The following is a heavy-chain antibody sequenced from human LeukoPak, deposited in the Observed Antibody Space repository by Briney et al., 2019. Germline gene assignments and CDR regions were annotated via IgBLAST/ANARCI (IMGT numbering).Heavy chain of an antibody. J-gene: IGHJ4*02. Sequence: GGSLRLSCAASGFTFSNYNMNWVRHAPGKGLEWVSSITSSSNYIFYADSVKGRFTISRDNAKNSLYLQMNSLRAEDTAVYYCARGHYDSSGYYIGPFDYWGQGTLVTVFS. CDR2: ITSSSNYI. V-gene: IGHV3-21*01. CDR3: ARGHYDSSGYYIGPFDY. CDR1: GFTFSNYN. D-gene: IGHD3-22*01.